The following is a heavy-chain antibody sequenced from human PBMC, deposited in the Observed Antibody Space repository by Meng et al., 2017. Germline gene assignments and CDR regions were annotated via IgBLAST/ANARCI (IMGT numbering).Heavy chain of an antibody. Sequence: QVQLVQFGAEVKKPGASVKVSCKASGYTLTSYYMHWVRQAPGQGLEWMGIINPSGGSTSYAQKFQGRVAMTRDTSTSTVYMELSSLRSEDTAVYYCASSSGWGDPVYDYWGQGTLVTVSS. D-gene: IGHD2-21*01. CDR3: ASSSGWGDPVYDY. CDR2: INPSGGST. V-gene: IGHV1-46*01. CDR1: GYTLTSYY. J-gene: IGHJ4*02.